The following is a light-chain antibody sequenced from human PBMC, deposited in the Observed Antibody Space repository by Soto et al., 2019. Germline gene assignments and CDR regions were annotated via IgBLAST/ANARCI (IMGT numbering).Light chain of an antibody. Sequence: IPVTQSPSSLCASVGDRVTITCRASQNISNFLHWYQHKPGTAPTLLIYAASNLQSGVPSRFTGGGSGTEFTLTISNLQPEDLATYYCQQSFKTWTFGQGTKVEI. CDR3: QQSFKTWT. J-gene: IGKJ1*01. CDR1: QNISNF. CDR2: AAS. V-gene: IGKV1-39*01.